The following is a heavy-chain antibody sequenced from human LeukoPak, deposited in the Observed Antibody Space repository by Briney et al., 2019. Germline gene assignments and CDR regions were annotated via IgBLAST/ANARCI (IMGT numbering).Heavy chain of an antibody. CDR1: GFTFGDYA. V-gene: IGHV3-49*03. CDR2: IRDKAHGGTT. J-gene: IGHJ4*02. D-gene: IGHD3-16*01. Sequence: GGSLRLSCTASGFTFGDYAMSWFRQAPGKGLEWVGFIRDKAHGGTTDYAASVKGRFTISRDDSRSIAYLQMNSLKTEDTAVYFCTRGSYQFDYWGQGTLVTVSS. CDR3: TRGSYQFDY.